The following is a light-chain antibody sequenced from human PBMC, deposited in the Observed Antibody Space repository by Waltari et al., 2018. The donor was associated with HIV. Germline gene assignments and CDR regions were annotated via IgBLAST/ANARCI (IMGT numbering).Light chain of an antibody. CDR1: SGSVSTSYY. V-gene: IGLV8-61*01. CDR2: STN. Sequence: QTVVTQEPSFSVSPGGTVTLTCGLRSGSVSTSYYPSWYQQTPGQAPRTLIHSTNTRSCGVPDRFSGSIVGNKAALTITGAQADDESDYYCVLYMGSGLWVFGGGTKLTVL. J-gene: IGLJ3*02. CDR3: VLYMGSGLWV.